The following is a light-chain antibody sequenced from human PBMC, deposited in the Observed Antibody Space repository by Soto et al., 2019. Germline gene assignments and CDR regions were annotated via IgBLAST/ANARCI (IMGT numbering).Light chain of an antibody. CDR3: QHCHILPWT. V-gene: IGKV1-33*01. Sequence: DIQMTQSPSSLSASVGDRVTITCQASQDIANHLHWYQQKPGKAPKLLIYDASNLETGVPSRFSGSGFGTDFTFIINNLQPENFATYFCQHCHILPWTF. CDR1: QDIANH. CDR2: DAS. J-gene: IGKJ1*01.